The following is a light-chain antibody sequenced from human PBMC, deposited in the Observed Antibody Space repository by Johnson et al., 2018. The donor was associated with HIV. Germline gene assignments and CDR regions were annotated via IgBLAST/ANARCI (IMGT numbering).Light chain of an antibody. J-gene: IGLJ1*01. V-gene: IGLV1-51*01. CDR2: DNN. CDR1: RSNIGSNF. Sequence: QPVLTQPPSVSAAPGQKVTISCSGSRSNIGSNFVSWYHQLPGTAPKLLIYDNNKRPSGIPDRFSGSKSGTSATLDITGLQTGDEADYYCGTWDSSLSAEVFGTGTKVTVL. CDR3: GTWDSSLSAEV.